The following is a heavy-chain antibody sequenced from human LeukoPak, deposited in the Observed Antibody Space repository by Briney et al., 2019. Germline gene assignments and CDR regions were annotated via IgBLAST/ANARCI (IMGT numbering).Heavy chain of an antibody. V-gene: IGHV5-51*01. CDR3: ARHRVLPSGRWYDY. CDR2: IHPGDSDT. J-gene: IGHJ4*02. D-gene: IGHD2-2*01. Sequence: PGESLKISCKGSGYSFSNYWIGWVRQMPGKGLESMGIIHPGDSDTRYSPSFQGLVTISADKSINTAYLQWSSLKASDTAMYYCARHRVLPSGRWYDYWGQGTLVTVSS. CDR1: GYSFSNYW.